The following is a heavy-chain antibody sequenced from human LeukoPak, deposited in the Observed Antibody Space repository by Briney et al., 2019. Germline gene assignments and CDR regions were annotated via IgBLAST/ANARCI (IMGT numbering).Heavy chain of an antibody. D-gene: IGHD3-22*01. V-gene: IGHV4-39*07. CDR2: IYYSGST. CDR3: AIIPYYYDSSDYLPDY. J-gene: IGHJ4*02. Sequence: KTSETLSLTCTVSGGSISSSSYYWGWIRQPPGKGLEWIGSIYYSGSTYYNPSLKSRVTISVDTSKNQFSLKLSSVTAADTAVYYCAIIPYYYDSSDYLPDYWGQGTLVTVSS. CDR1: GGSISSSSYY.